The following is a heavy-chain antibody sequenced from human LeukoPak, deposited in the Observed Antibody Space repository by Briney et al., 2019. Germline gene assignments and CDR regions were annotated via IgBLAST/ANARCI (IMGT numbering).Heavy chain of an antibody. V-gene: IGHV3-48*01. CDR3: ARDHEMDY. Sequence: GGSLRLSRAASGFTFSSYSMNWVRQAPGKGLEWVSYISSSSSTIYYADSVKGRFTISRDNAKNSLYLQMNSLRAEDTAVYYCARDHEMDYWGQGTLVTVSS. CDR1: GFTFSSYS. J-gene: IGHJ4*02. CDR2: ISSSSSTI. D-gene: IGHD5-24*01.